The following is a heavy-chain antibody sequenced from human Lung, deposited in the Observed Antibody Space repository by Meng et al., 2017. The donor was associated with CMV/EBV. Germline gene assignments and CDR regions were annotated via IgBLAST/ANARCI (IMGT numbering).Heavy chain of an antibody. Sequence: SXXVSCKASGYTFTGYYMHWMRQAPGQGLEWMGWINPNSGGTNYAQKFQGRVTMTRDTSISTAYMELSRLRSDDTAVYYCSRVRWEDDDWGQGTLVTVSS. CDR1: GYTFTGYY. D-gene: IGHD1-26*01. J-gene: IGHJ4*02. CDR3: SRVRWEDDD. V-gene: IGHV1-2*02. CDR2: INPNSGGT.